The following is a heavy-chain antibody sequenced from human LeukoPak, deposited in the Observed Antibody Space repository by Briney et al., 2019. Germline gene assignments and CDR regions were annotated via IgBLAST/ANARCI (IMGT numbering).Heavy chain of an antibody. CDR3: ARGDSAGPPSFYYYMDV. V-gene: IGHV4-61*02. Sequence: KSSETLSLTCTVSGGSISSGSYYWSWIRQPAGKGLEWIGRIYTSGSTNYNPSLKSRVTISVDTSKNQFSLKLSSVTAADTAVYYCARGDSAGPPSFYYYMDVWGKGTTVTVSS. CDR1: GGSISSGSYY. D-gene: IGHD6-25*01. CDR2: IYTSGST. J-gene: IGHJ6*03.